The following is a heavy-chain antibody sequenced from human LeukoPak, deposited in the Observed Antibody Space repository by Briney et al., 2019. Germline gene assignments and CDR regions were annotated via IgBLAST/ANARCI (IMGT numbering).Heavy chain of an antibody. CDR3: ARDLDIVVALAAPRHYGMDV. J-gene: IGHJ6*02. D-gene: IGHD2-2*01. CDR1: GYTFTIYG. CDR2: ISAYNGNT. V-gene: IGHV1-18*01. Sequence: GASVNVSCKASGYTFTIYGISWVRQAPGQGLGWMGWISAYNGNTNYVQKLQGRVTMTTDTSASTAYMELRSLRSDDTAVYYCARDLDIVVALAAPRHYGMDVWGQGTTVTVSS.